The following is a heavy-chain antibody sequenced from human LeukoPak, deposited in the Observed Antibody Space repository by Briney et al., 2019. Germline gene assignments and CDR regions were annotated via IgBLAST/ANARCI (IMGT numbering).Heavy chain of an antibody. V-gene: IGHV1-46*01. CDR3: ARGKVVTMVRGVIITYFDY. CDR2: IIPSDGST. Sequence: ASVAVSCKASGYSFTRYFIHWVRQAPGQGLEWMGIIIPSDGSTSHAQKFQGRVTMTRGASTSTVYMELSSLRSDDTAVYYCARGKVVTMVRGVIITYFDYWGQGTLVTVSS. J-gene: IGHJ4*02. D-gene: IGHD3-10*01. CDR1: GYSFTRYF.